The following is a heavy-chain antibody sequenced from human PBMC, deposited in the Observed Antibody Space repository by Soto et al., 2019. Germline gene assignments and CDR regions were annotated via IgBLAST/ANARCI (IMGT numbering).Heavy chain of an antibody. J-gene: IGHJ5*02. V-gene: IGHV4-59*08. Sequence: SETLSLTCTVSGGSISSYYWSWIRQPPWKGLEWIGYIYYSGSTTYNPSLKSRVTISVDTSKNQFSLKLISVTAADTAVYYCARTIEDWFDTWGQRTLVTVSS. CDR3: ARTIEDWFDT. CDR2: IYYSGST. CDR1: GGSISSYY. D-gene: IGHD3-9*01.